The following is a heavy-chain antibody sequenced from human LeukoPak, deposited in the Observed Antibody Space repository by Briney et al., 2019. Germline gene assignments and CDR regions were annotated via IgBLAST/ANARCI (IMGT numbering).Heavy chain of an antibody. V-gene: IGHV3-66*01. CDR2: VYSGGTT. J-gene: IGHJ4*02. CDR1: GFTFSNAW. Sequence: GGSLRLSCAASGFTFSNAWMSWVRQAPGKGPEWVSLVYSGGTTYHADSVKGRFTISRDDSKNTVYLQMNSLRAEDTAVYYCVKSPWYHGSGSYSGTIHWGQGTLVTVSS. D-gene: IGHD3-10*01. CDR3: VKSPWYHGSGSYSGTIH.